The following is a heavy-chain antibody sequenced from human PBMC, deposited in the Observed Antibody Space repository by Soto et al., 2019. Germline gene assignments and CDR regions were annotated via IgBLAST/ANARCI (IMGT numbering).Heavy chain of an antibody. J-gene: IGHJ3*02. CDR1: GFTFSSYG. CDR3: ARETGYCSGGRCYSQAFDI. V-gene: IGHV3-33*01. CDR2: IWYDGSNK. D-gene: IGHD2-15*01. Sequence: GGSLRLSCAASGFTFSSYGMHWVRQAPGKGLEWVAVIWYDGSNKYYADSVKGRFTISRDNSKNTLYLQVNSLRADDTALYYCARETGYCSGGRCYSQAFDIWGQGTMVTVSS.